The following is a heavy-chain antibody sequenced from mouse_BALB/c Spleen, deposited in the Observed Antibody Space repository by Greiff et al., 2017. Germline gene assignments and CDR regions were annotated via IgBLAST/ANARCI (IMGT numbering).Heavy chain of an antibody. J-gene: IGHJ2*01. CDR2: IWAGGST. CDR3: ARTLYGSSYEGYFDY. Sequence: QVQLKESGPGLVAPSQSLSITCTVSGFSLTSYGVHWVRQPPGKGLEWLGVIWAGGSTNYNSALMSRLSISKDNSKSQVFLKMNSLQTDDTAMYYCARTLYGSSYEGYFDYWGQGTTLTVSS. D-gene: IGHD1-1*01. V-gene: IGHV2-9*02. CDR1: GFSLTSYG.